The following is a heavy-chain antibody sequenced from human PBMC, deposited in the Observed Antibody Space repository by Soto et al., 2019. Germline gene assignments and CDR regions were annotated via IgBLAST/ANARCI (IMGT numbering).Heavy chain of an antibody. V-gene: IGHV1-69*13. CDR2: IIPIFGTA. J-gene: IGHJ4*02. CDR1: GGTFSSYA. Sequence: SVKVSCKASGGTFSSYAISWVRQAPGQGLEWMGGIIPIFGTANYAQKFQGRVTMTADESTSTAYMELSSLRSEDTAVYYCARGAEMATISDFDYWGQGTPVTVSS. CDR3: ARGAEMATISDFDY. D-gene: IGHD5-12*01.